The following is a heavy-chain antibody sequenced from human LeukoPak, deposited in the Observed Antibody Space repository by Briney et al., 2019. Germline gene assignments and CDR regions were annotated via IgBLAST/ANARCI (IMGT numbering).Heavy chain of an antibody. D-gene: IGHD2-21*02. CDR2: VFYSENT. CDR3: ASGPWVTPFDY. J-gene: IGHJ4*02. Sequence: PSETLSLTCTVSGASISSTIYYWGWTRQPPGKGLEWIGSVFYSENTYYNPSLKSRVTISVDTSKNQFSLNLNSVTAADTAVYFCASGPWVTPFDYWGQGTLVPVSS. V-gene: IGHV4-39*07. CDR1: GASISSTIYY.